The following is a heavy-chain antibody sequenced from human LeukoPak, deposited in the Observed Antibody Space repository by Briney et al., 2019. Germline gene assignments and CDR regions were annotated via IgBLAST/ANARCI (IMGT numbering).Heavy chain of an antibody. V-gene: IGHV2-5*01. CDR3: AHTPTDSSYYDFWSGYYTGWFDP. J-gene: IGHJ5*02. Sequence: SGPTLVKPTQTLTLTCTFSGFSLSSSGVGVGWIRQPPGKALEWLVLIYWNDDKRYSPSLKSRLTITKDTSKNQVVLTMTNMDPVDTAIYYCAHTPTDSSYYDFWSGYYTGWFDPWGQGTLVTVSS. D-gene: IGHD3-3*01. CDR1: GFSLSSSGVG. CDR2: IYWNDDK.